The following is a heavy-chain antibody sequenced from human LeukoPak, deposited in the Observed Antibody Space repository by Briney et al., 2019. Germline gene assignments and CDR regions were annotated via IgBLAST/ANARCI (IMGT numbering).Heavy chain of an antibody. CDR1: GFSFSDYY. CDR2: ISSGGSRT. J-gene: IGHJ4*02. Sequence: GGSLRLSCAASGFSFSDYYMSWIRQAPGKGLEWVSYISSGGSRTSYSDSVKGRFTISRDNAQNSLSLQMNSLRVEDTAVYYCASPPDFWGQGALVSVSS. CDR3: ASPPDF. V-gene: IGHV3-11*04.